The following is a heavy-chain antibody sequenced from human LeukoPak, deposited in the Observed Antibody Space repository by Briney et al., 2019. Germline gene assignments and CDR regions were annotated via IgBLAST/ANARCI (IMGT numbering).Heavy chain of an antibody. D-gene: IGHD1-1*01. CDR2: IYTSGST. J-gene: IGHJ5*02. V-gene: IGHV4-4*07. CDR1: GASISSYD. Sequence: SETLSLTCTVSGASISSYDWSWIRQPAGNGLEWIGRIYTSGSTNYNPSLKSRVTISVDTSKNQFSLKLSSVTAADTAVYYCARGLTGTTDWFDPWGQGTLVTVSS. CDR3: ARGLTGTTDWFDP.